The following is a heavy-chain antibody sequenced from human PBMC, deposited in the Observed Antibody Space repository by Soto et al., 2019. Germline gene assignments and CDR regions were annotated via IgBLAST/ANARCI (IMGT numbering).Heavy chain of an antibody. D-gene: IGHD2-2*01. Sequence: QVQLVESGGGVVQPGRSLRLSCAASGFTFSRYGMHWVRQAPGKGLEWVAVISYDGSNKYYADSVKGRFTISRDNSKNTLYLKMNSLRAEDTAVYYCAKDRGNIVVVPAAYYYYGMDVWGQGSTVTVS. CDR3: AKDRGNIVVVPAAYYYYGMDV. CDR1: GFTFSRYG. CDR2: ISYDGSNK. J-gene: IGHJ6*02. V-gene: IGHV3-30*18.